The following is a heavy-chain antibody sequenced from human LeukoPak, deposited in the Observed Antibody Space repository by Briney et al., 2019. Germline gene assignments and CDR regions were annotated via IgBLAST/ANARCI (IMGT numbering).Heavy chain of an antibody. CDR1: GGTFSSYA. CDR2: IIPIFGTA. V-gene: IGHV1-69*05. CDR3: ASRGLAAADH. Sequence: ASVKVSCQASGGTFSSYAISWVRQAPGQGLEWMGRIIPIFGTANYAQKFQGRVTITTDESTSTAYMELSSLRSEDTAVYYCASRGLAAADHWGQGTLVTVSS. J-gene: IGHJ4*02. D-gene: IGHD6-13*01.